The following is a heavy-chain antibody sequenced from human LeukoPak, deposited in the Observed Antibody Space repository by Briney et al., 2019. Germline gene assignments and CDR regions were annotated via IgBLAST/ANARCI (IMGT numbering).Heavy chain of an antibody. V-gene: IGHV3-64D*06. CDR2: ISSNGGST. D-gene: IGHD6-19*01. CDR3: VKDMHGRPYSSGFE. J-gene: IGHJ4*02. CDR1: GFTFSSYA. Sequence: GGSLRLSCSASGFTFSSYAMHWVREAPREGLEYVSAISSNGGSTYYADSVKGRFTISRDNSKNTLYLQMSSLRAEDTAVYYCVKDMHGRPYSSGFEWGQGTLVTVSS.